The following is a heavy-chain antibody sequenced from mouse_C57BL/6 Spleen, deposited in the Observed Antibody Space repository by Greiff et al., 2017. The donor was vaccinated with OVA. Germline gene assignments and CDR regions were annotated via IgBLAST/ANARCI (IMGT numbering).Heavy chain of an antibody. V-gene: IGHV2-2*01. CDR2: IWSGGST. D-gene: IGHD1-1*01. J-gene: IGHJ2*01. CDR3: ARITTVRAYYFDY. CDR1: GFSLTSYG. Sequence: VMLVESGPGLVQPSQSLSITCTVSGFSLTSYGVHWVRQSPGKGLEWLGVIWSGGSTDYNAAFISRLSISKDNSKSQVFFKMNSLQADDTAIYYCARITTVRAYYFDYWGQGTTLTVSS.